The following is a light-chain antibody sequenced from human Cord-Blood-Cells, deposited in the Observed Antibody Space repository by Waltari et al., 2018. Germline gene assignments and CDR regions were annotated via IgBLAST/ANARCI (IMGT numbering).Light chain of an antibody. Sequence: DIVLTHSPDSLAVSLVERATLTCTARQSVLYSFNNKKYLAWYQQKPAQPPKPLIYLASTRESGVPDRLSGSGSERDFTLTLSSVQSEDGGVYYCQKYNSTPITFGQGTRLEIK. CDR2: LAS. V-gene: IGKV4-1*01. CDR1: QSVLYSFNNKKY. J-gene: IGKJ5*01. CDR3: QKYNSTPIT.